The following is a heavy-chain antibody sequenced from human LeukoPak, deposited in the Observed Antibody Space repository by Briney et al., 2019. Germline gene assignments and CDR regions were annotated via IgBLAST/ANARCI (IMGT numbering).Heavy chain of an antibody. CDR2: ISAYNGNT. D-gene: IGHD2-15*01. J-gene: IGHJ6*02. CDR3: ARGGVGYCSGGSCSPGYYGMDV. CDR1: GYTFTSYG. V-gene: IGHV1-18*01. Sequence: ASVKVSCKASGYTFTSYGISWVRQAPGQGLEWMGWISAYNGNTNYAQKLQGRVTMTRNTSISTAYMELSSLRSEDTAVYYCARGGVGYCSGGSCSPGYYGMDVWGQGTTVTVSS.